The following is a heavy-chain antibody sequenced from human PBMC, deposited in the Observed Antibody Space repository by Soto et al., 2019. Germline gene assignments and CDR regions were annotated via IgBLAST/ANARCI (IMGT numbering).Heavy chain of an antibody. V-gene: IGHV1-46*02. Sequence: QVQPVQSGAEVKKPGASVKVSCKASGFTFNNYFFHWVRQAPRQGLEWMGIISPYDGSTNYEQSLQGRVTMTSDTSTSTVYMELSSLRSEDTAVYYCARGDGRGSTGFYYYYGMDVWGHGTTVTVSS. CDR2: ISPYDGST. J-gene: IGHJ6*02. CDR1: GFTFNNYF. D-gene: IGHD1-26*01. CDR3: ARGDGRGSTGFYYYYGMDV.